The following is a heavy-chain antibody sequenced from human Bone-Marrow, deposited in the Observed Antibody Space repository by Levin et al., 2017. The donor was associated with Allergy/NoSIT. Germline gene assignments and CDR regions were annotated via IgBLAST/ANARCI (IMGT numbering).Heavy chain of an antibody. CDR1: GGSISNYW. CDR3: ARDSLRAPRWFDL. D-gene: IGHD4-23*01. Sequence: NPSETLSLICNVSGGSISNYWWSWIRQPAGKGLEWIGRFSTSGNINFNPSLRSRVTMSADMSKNHFSLKLTSVTAADTAIYFCARDSLRAPRWFDLWGRGTLVTVSS. CDR2: FSTSGNI. J-gene: IGHJ2*01. V-gene: IGHV4-4*07.